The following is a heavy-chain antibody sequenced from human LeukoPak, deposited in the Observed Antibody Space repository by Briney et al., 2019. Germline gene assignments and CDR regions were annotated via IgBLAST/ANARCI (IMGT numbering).Heavy chain of an antibody. CDR2: MNPNSGNT. J-gene: IGHJ6*03. CDR1: GYTFTSYD. D-gene: IGHD3-3*01. Sequence: ASVKVSCKASGYTFTSYDINWVRQATGQELEWMGWMNPNSGNTGYAQKFQGRVTITRNTSIPTAYMELSSLRSEDTAVYYCARGPPYYDFWSGYGYYYYYMDVWGKGTTVTVSS. CDR3: ARGPPYYDFWSGYGYYYYYMDV. V-gene: IGHV1-8*03.